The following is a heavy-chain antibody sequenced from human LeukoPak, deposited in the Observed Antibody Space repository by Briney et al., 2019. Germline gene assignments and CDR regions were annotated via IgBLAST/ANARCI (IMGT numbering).Heavy chain of an antibody. CDR3: ARADCGGDCYFVDDY. CDR1: GFTFSSYS. Sequence: GGSLRLSCAASGFTFSSYSMNWVRQAQGKGLEWVSYISSSSSTIYYADSVKGRFTISRDNAKNSLYLQMNSLRAEDTAVYYCARADCGGDCYFVDDYWGQGTLVTVSS. CDR2: ISSSSSTI. J-gene: IGHJ4*02. D-gene: IGHD2-21*02. V-gene: IGHV3-48*01.